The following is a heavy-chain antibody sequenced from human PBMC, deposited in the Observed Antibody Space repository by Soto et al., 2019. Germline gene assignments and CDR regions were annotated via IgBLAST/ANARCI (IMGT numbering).Heavy chain of an antibody. CDR2: INAGNGNT. CDR1: GYTFTSYA. CDR3: ARGLXSRNQFRDAGNYNWFDP. Sequence: ASVKVSCKASGYTFTSYAMHWVRQAPGQRLEWMGWINAGNGNTKYSQKFQGRVTITRDTSASTAYMELSSLRSEDTAVYYCARGLXSRNQFRDAGNYNWFDPWGQGTLVTVSS. V-gene: IGHV1-3*01. D-gene: IGHD3-10*01. J-gene: IGHJ5*02.